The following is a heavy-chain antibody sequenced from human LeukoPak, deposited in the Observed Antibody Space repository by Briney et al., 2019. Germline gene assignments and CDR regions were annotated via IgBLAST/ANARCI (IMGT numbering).Heavy chain of an antibody. J-gene: IGHJ2*01. D-gene: IGHD3-22*01. CDR3: ARVPRPTMILPVAYFDL. Sequence: ASETLSLTRTVSGGSISSGGYYWSWIRQHPGKGLEWIGYIYYSGSTYYNPSLKSRVTISVDTSKNQFSLKLSSVTAADTAVYYCARVPRPTMILPVAYFDLWGRGTLVTVSS. CDR2: IYYSGST. V-gene: IGHV4-31*03. CDR1: GGSISSGGYY.